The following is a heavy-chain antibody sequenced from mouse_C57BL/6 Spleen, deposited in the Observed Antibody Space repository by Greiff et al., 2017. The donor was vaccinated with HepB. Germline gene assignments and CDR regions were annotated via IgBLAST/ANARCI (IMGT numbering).Heavy chain of an antibody. J-gene: IGHJ2*01. CDR3: ARGVYVDY. CDR1: GYSITSGYY. V-gene: IGHV3-6*01. CDR2: ISYDGSN. Sequence: DVKLQESGPGLVKPSQSLSLTCSVTGYSITSGYYWNWIRQFPGNKLEWMGYISYDGSNNYNPSLKNRISITRDTSKNQFFLKLNSVTTEDTATYYCARGVYVDYWGQGTTLTVSS.